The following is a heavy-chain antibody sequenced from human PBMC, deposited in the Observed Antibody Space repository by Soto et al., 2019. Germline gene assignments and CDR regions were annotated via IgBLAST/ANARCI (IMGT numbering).Heavy chain of an antibody. V-gene: IGHV3-23*01. CDR3: TKNYYVDS. CDR2: INIVGGNT. J-gene: IGHJ4*02. Sequence: VQLLESGGGLVQPGGSLRLSCAASGFTFSNYAMSWVRQAPGKALEWVSSINIVGGNTNYADSVRGRFTMSRDDSKNTVFLQMNSLRAEDTAIYYCTKNYYVDSWGQGTLVTVSS. CDR1: GFTFSNYA.